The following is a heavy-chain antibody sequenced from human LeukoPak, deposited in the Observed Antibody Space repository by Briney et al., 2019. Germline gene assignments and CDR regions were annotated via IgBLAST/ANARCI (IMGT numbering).Heavy chain of an antibody. CDR1: GFTFSSYG. CDR2: ISYDGSNK. CDR3: AKDSSSGPYYFDY. D-gene: IGHD6-6*01. J-gene: IGHJ4*02. Sequence: PGGSLRLSCAASGFTFSSYGMHWVRQAPGKGLEWVAVISYDGSNKYYADSVEGRFTISRDNSKNTLYLQMNSLRAEDTAVYYCAKDSSSGPYYFDYWGQGTLVTVSS. V-gene: IGHV3-30*18.